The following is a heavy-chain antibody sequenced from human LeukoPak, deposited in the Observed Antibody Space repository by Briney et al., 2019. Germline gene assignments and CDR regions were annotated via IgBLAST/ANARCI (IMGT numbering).Heavy chain of an antibody. V-gene: IGHV4-59*01. CDR1: GGSISSYY. J-gene: IGHJ4*02. CDR3: ARDRNYYFDY. CDR2: IYYSGST. Sequence: PSETLSLTCTVSGGSISSYYWSWIRQPPAKGLEWIGYIYYSGSTNYNPSLKSRVTISVDTSKNQFSLKLSSVTAADTAVYYCARDRNYYFDYWGQGTLVTVSS.